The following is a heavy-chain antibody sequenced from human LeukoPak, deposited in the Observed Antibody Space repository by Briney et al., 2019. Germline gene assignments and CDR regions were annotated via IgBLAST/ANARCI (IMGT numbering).Heavy chain of an antibody. V-gene: IGHV4-59*02. CDR3: ASRKLGNDY. CDR1: GGSVSDYY. D-gene: IGHD7-27*01. CDR2: IYHTGST. Sequence: SETLSLTCSISGGSVSDYYWSWIRQSPGKGLEWIGYIYHTGSTSYSPSLKSRVTISADTSQNQFSLKLSSVTAADTAVYYCASRKLGNDYWGQGTLVTVSS. J-gene: IGHJ4*02.